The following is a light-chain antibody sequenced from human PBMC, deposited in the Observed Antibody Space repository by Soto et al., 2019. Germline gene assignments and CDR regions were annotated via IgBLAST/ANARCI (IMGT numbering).Light chain of an antibody. CDR2: FAS. Sequence: DIVLTQSPLSLPVTPGEPASFSCRSNQTVLHNNGYDYLDWYLQKPGLSQQILISFASNRASGVHDRFNGSVSGRDFTLKISRVEAEDVGVYYCMQTLETPYTFGGGTKVEI. J-gene: IGKJ4*01. CDR1: QTVLHNNGYDY. CDR3: MQTLETPYT. V-gene: IGKV2-28*01.